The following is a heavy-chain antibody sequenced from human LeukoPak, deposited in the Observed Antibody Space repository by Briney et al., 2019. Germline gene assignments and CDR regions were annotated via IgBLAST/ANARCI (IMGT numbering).Heavy chain of an antibody. J-gene: IGHJ4*02. CDR1: GFTFSSYW. D-gene: IGHD6-13*01. CDR2: IWYDGIDK. Sequence: GGSLRLSCAASGFTFSSYWMHWVRQAPGKGLQWVAVIWYDGIDKYYEDSVKGRFTISRDNSKNTVYLQMNSLRAEDTAVYYCARGRPSRTYFFDLWGQGTLVTVSS. V-gene: IGHV3-33*08. CDR3: ARGRPSRTYFFDL.